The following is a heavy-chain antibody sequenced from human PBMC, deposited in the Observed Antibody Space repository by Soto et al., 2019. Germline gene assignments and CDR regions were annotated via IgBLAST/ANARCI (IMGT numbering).Heavy chain of an antibody. Sequence: EVQLVESGGGLVQPGGSLRLSCAASGFTFSSFHMNWVRQAPGRGLEWVAYITSSSDTIYYSYSVKGRFTISRDNGKNSLFLQTNSLRDEDTAVYYCARVVVVIPPGYYYAMDVWGQGTTVTVSS. CDR3: ARVVVVIPPGYYYAMDV. CDR2: ITSSSDTI. D-gene: IGHD3-22*01. V-gene: IGHV3-48*02. CDR1: GFTFSSFH. J-gene: IGHJ6*02.